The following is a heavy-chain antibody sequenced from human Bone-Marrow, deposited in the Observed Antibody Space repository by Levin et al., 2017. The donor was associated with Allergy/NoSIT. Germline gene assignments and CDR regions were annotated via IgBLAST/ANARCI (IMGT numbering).Heavy chain of an antibody. D-gene: IGHD1-7*01. V-gene: IGHV3-23*01. CDR1: GFTFTRNA. J-gene: IGHJ6*02. CDR2: ISASGGST. Sequence: PGGSLRLSCAASGFTFTRNAMSWVRQAPGKGLEWVSAISASGGSTYNTDSVKGRFTISRDNIKNMMYLQLNSLRAEDTAVYYCAKSSAYYYFYGMDVWGQGTTVTVSS. CDR3: AKSSAYYYFYGMDV.